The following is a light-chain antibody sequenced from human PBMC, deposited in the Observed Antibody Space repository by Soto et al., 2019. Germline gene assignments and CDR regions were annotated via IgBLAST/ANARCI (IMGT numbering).Light chain of an antibody. V-gene: IGLV2-23*01. CDR3: SSSAGRTTWV. Sequence: QSALTQPASVSGSPGQSITISCTGTDSDIGGYNLVSWYQQHPGKAPKVLLYEGNERPSGVSNRFSGSKSGNTASLTISGLQDEDEADYCCSSSAGRTTWVFGGGTKVTVL. CDR1: DSDIGGYNL. J-gene: IGLJ3*02. CDR2: EGN.